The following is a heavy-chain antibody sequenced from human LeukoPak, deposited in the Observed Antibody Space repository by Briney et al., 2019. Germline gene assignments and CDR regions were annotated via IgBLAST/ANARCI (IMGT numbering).Heavy chain of an antibody. CDR2: ISGSGGTT. V-gene: IGHV3-23*01. CDR3: AKGFIRVTTGVDY. Sequence: GGSLSLSCAASGFTFSSYAMSWVRQAPGKGLEWVSGISGSGGTTYYADSVKGRFTISRDNSKNTLYLQMNSLRAEDTAVYYCAKGFIRVTTGVDYWGQGTLVTVSS. CDR1: GFTFSSYA. J-gene: IGHJ4*02. D-gene: IGHD4-11*01.